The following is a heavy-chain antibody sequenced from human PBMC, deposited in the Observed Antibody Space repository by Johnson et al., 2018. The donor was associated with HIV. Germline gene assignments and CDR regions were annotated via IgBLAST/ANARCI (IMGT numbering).Heavy chain of an antibody. J-gene: IGHJ3*02. D-gene: IGHD1-7*01. CDR1: GFTFSSYA. CDR3: ARDPLAPELPNAFEI. Sequence: QVQLVESGGGVVQPGRSLRLSCAASGFTFSSYAMHWVRQAPGKGLEWVAVISYDGSNKYYADSVKGRFTISRDNAKNSLYLQMNSLRAEDTAVYYCARDPLAPELPNAFEIWGQGTMVTVSS. V-gene: IGHV3-30*04. CDR2: ISYDGSNK.